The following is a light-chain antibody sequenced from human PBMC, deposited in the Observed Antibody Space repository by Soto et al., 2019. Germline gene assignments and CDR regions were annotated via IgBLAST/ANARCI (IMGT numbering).Light chain of an antibody. CDR2: GTS. CDR3: QHSGDFRWT. V-gene: IGKV3-20*01. CDR1: QSVNRAY. Sequence: EIVLTQSPGTLALSPGDRATLSCRASQSVNRAYLVWYQVKPGQAPRRLIYGTSSRATGIPDRFSGRGFGTDLTITISRLEPEDFEVYYCQHSGDFRWTFGLGTKVDIK. J-gene: IGKJ1*01.